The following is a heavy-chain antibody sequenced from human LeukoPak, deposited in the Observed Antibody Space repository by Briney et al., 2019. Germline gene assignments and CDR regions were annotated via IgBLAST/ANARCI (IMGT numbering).Heavy chain of an antibody. CDR2: INPNSDGT. V-gene: IGHV1-2*02. D-gene: IGHD1-14*01. CDR1: GYTFTGYY. J-gene: IGHJ6*02. Sequence: ASLTVSCKASGYTFTGYYMHWVRQAPGQGLEWMGWINPNSDGTHYAQKFQGRVTMTRDTSISTAYMDLSSLKSDDTAVYYCARSSRTTSLYYGMDAWGQGTTVTVSS. CDR3: ARSSRTTSLYYGMDA.